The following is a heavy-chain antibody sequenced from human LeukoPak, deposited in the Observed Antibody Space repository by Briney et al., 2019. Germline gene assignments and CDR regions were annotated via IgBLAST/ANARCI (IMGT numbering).Heavy chain of an antibody. CDR1: GYTFTSYY. CDR2: INPSGGST. D-gene: IGHD2-2*01. CDR3: ARGGMSASPTPYYFDY. Sequence: ASVKVSCKASGYTFTSYYMHWVRQAPGQGLEWVGIINPSGGSTSYAQKFQGRVTMTRDTSISTAYMELSRLRSDDTAVYYCARGGMSASPTPYYFDYWGQGTLLTVSS. V-gene: IGHV1-46*01. J-gene: IGHJ4*02.